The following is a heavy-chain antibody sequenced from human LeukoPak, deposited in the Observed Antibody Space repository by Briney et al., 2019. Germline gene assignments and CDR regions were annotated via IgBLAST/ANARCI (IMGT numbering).Heavy chain of an antibody. CDR3: ARTDQDYYDSAGFDY. V-gene: IGHV1-8*03. CDR2: MNPNSGNT. Sequence: ASVKVSCKASGYTFTSYDINWVRQATGQGLEWMGWMNPNSGNTGYAQKFQGRVTITRNTSISTAYMELSSLRSEDTAVYYRARTDQDYYDSAGFDYWGQGTLVTVSS. J-gene: IGHJ4*02. CDR1: GYTFTSYD. D-gene: IGHD3-22*01.